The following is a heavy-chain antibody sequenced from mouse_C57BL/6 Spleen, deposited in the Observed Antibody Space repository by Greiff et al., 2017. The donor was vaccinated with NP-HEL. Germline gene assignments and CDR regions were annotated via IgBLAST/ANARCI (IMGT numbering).Heavy chain of an antibody. D-gene: IGHD1-1*01. J-gene: IGHJ2*01. V-gene: IGHV14-3*01. CDR1: GFNIKNTY. CDR3: ARGRCGYGSSPSYGDD. Sequence: EVQLQQSVAELVRPGASVKLSCTASGFNIKNTYMHWVKQRPEQGLGWIGRIDPANGNTKYAPKVQGKATITADTSSTTAYLQLSSLTSEDAASYYGARGRCGYGSSPSYGDDWGQGTTLTVAS. CDR2: IDPANGNT.